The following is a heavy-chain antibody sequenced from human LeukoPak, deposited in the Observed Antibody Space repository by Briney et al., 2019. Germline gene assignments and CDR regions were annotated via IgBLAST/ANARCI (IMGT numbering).Heavy chain of an antibody. CDR1: GYSFTSYY. V-gene: IGHV5-51*01. CDR2: IYPGDSDT. D-gene: IGHD3-22*01. Sequence: GESLKISCKGSGYSFTSYYISWVRQMPGKGLEWMGIIYPGDSDTRYSPSFQGQVTISADKSISTAYLQWSSLKASDTAMYYCASLYYYDSSGSYYFDYWGQGTLVTVSS. J-gene: IGHJ4*02. CDR3: ASLYYYDSSGSYYFDY.